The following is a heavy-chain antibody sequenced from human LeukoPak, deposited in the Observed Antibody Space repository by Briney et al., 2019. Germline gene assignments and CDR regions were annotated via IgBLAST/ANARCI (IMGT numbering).Heavy chain of an antibody. J-gene: IGHJ4*02. CDR3: ARGRGCSSLSCYPDY. CDR2: ISRGSNYK. D-gene: IGHD2-2*01. CDR1: GFSFSGYT. Sequence: GGSVRLSCAASGFSFSGYTINWLRQAPGKGLEGVSYISRGSNYKHYAHPVKGRFTISRDNAKNSLYLQMNSLGAEDTALSYSARGRGCSSLSCYPDYWGQGTLVTVSS. V-gene: IGHV3-21*01.